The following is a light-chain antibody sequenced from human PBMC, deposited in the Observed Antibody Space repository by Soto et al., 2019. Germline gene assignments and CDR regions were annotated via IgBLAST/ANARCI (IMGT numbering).Light chain of an antibody. Sequence: DIQMTQSPSTLSASVGDRVTITCRASQSISSWLAWYQQKPGKAPKLLIYKASSLESGVPSRFSGSGSGTEFTLTISSLQPDAFATYYCQQYVSLPLTFCQGTRLDIK. V-gene: IGKV1-5*03. CDR1: QSISSW. J-gene: IGKJ5*01. CDR2: KAS. CDR3: QQYVSLPLT.